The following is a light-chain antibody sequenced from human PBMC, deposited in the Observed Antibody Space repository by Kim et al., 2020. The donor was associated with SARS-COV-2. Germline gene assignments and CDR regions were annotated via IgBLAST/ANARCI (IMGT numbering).Light chain of an antibody. J-gene: IGKJ4*01. CDR3: LQHNSYPRT. CDR1: QGINNS. V-gene: IGKV1-17*03. Sequence: ASVVDRVTITCRASQGINNSLAWFQQKPGKVPQRLIYAASSLQGGVPSRFSGSGSGTEFTLRISSLQPEDVATYYCLQHNSYPRTFGGGTKVDIK. CDR2: AAS.